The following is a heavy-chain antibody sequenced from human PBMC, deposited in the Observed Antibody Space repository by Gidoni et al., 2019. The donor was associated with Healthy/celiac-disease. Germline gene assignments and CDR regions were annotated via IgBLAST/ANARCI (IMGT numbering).Heavy chain of an antibody. D-gene: IGHD1-26*01. V-gene: IGHV3-23*01. CDR2: MSGSGGST. CDR3: AKDQSGSHDY. Sequence: EVQLLESGGGLVQPGGSLRLSCADSGFTFSSYAMSWVRQAPGKGLGWVSAMSGSGGSTYYADSVKGRFTISRDNSKNTLYLQMNSLRAEDTAVYYCAKDQSGSHDYWGQGTLVTVSS. CDR1: GFTFSSYA. J-gene: IGHJ4*02.